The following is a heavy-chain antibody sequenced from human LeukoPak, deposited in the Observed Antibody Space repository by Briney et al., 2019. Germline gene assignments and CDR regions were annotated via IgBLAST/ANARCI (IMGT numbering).Heavy chain of an antibody. J-gene: IGHJ4*02. CDR1: GFTFSSYE. Sequence: GGSLRLSCAASGFTFSSYEMNWVRQAPGKGLEWVSYIYSSGINIYYADSVKGRFTISRDDAKNSLYLQMNSLRAEDTAVYYCAREGGDGYNVGFDYWGQGTLVTVSS. V-gene: IGHV3-48*03. D-gene: IGHD5-24*01. CDR3: AREGGDGYNVGFDY. CDR2: IYSSGINI.